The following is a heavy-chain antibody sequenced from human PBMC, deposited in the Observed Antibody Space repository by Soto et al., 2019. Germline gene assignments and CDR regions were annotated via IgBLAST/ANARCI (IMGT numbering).Heavy chain of an antibody. D-gene: IGHD7-27*01. CDR3: ARAITGIDK. V-gene: IGHV3-30*03. J-gene: IGHJ4*02. CDR2: ISYDGSNK. CDR1: GFTFSSYG. Sequence: GGSLRLSCTASGFTFSSYGMHWVRQAPGKGLEWVAVISYDGSNKYYADSVKGRFTISRDNSKNTVYLQMNSLRAEDTAVYYCARAITGIDKWGQEALLTISS.